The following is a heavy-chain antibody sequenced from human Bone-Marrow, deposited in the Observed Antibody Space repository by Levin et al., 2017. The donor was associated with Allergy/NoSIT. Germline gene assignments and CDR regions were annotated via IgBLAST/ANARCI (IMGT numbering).Heavy chain of an antibody. Sequence: SQTLSLTCHVSGVPIHSRSYFWGWIRQPPGKGLEWIGSIYSGGSTNYNPSLKSRVTISVDTSKNQVSLKLSSVTAADTAVYYCAREQSSDSENDEGYFDYWGQGSLVTVSS. CDR2: IYSGGST. D-gene: IGHD3-10*01. J-gene: IGHJ4*02. CDR1: GVPIHSRSYF. V-gene: IGHV4-39*07. CDR3: AREQSSDSENDEGYFDY.